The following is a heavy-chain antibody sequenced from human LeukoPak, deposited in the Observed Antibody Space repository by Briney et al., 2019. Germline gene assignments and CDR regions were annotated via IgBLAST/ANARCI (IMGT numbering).Heavy chain of an antibody. J-gene: IGHJ6*02. D-gene: IGHD3-22*01. CDR2: MWYDGSNK. CDR3: ARDPSLYYYDSSGRLGYYYGMDV. CDR1: GFTFSSYG. V-gene: IGHV3-33*01. Sequence: GGSLRLSCAASGFTFSSYGMHWVRQAPGKGLEWVAVMWYDGSNKYYADSVKGRFTISRDNSKNTLYLQMNSLRAEDTAVYYCARDPSLYYYDSSGRLGYYYGMDVWGQGTTVTVSS.